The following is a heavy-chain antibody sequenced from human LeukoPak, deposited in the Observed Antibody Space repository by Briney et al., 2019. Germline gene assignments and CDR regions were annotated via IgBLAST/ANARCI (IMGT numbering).Heavy chain of an antibody. CDR3: ARVGTSNWFDP. Sequence: SETLSLTCTVSGGSISSYYWSWIRQPPGKGLERIGYIYYSGSTNYNPSLKSRVTISVDTSKNQFSLKLSSVTAADTAVYYCARVGTSNWFDPWGQGTLVTVSS. D-gene: IGHD3-10*01. J-gene: IGHJ5*02. CDR1: GGSISSYY. V-gene: IGHV4-59*01. CDR2: IYYSGST.